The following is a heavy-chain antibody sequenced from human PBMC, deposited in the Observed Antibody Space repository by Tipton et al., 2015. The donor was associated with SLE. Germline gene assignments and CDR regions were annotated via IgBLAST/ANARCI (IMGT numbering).Heavy chain of an antibody. J-gene: IGHJ4*02. CDR3: ARVIPEPRRDIVELPGGPFDY. CDR2: IYYSWTT. CDR1: GGSINSYSYY. Sequence: TLSLTCTVSGGSINSYSYYWGWIRQPPGKELEWIGSIYYSWTTYYNPSLKSRVTIFADTSKNQFSLRLRSVTAADTAVYYCARVIPEPRRDIVELPGGPFDYWGQGSLVTVSS. V-gene: IGHV4-39*07. D-gene: IGHD2-2*01.